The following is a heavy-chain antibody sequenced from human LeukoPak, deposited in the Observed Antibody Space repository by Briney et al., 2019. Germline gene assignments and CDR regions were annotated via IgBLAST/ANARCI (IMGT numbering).Heavy chain of an antibody. CDR1: GGTFSSYA. Sequence: GASVKVSCKASGGTFSSYAISWVRQAPGQGLEWMGRMIPIFGTANYAQKFQGRVTITTDESTSTAYMELSSLRSEDTAVYYCARDLYSSGWYVGDYFDYWGQGTLVTVSS. CDR3: ARDLYSSGWYVGDYFDY. J-gene: IGHJ4*02. D-gene: IGHD6-19*01. V-gene: IGHV1-69*05. CDR2: MIPIFGTA.